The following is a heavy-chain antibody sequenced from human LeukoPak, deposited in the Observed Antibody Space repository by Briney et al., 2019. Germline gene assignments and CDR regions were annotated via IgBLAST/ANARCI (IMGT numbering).Heavy chain of an antibody. CDR2: NYSGGST. Sequence: GGSLRLSCAASGFTVSSNYMSWVRQAPGKGLECVSVNYSGGSTYYADSVKGRFTISRDNSKNTLYPQMNSLRAEDTAVYYCAREGSGSAFGFDYWGQGTLVTVSS. CDR3: AREGSGSAFGFDY. CDR1: GFTVSSNY. D-gene: IGHD6-19*01. J-gene: IGHJ4*02. V-gene: IGHV3-53*01.